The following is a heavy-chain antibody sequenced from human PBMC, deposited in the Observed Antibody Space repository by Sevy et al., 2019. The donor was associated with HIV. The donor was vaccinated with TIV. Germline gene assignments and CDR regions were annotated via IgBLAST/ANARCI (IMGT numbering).Heavy chain of an antibody. CDR3: AKNTAAAGTGGFDY. J-gene: IGHJ4*02. CDR1: GLIFSHYG. D-gene: IGHD6-13*01. Sequence: GGSLRLSCAASGLIFSHYGMHWVRQAPGKGLEWVAFISFDGSNKYYVDSVKGRFTISRDNSKNTLYLKMNSLRTEDTVLYYCAKNTAAAGTGGFDYWGQGTLVTVSS. CDR2: ISFDGSNK. V-gene: IGHV3-30*02.